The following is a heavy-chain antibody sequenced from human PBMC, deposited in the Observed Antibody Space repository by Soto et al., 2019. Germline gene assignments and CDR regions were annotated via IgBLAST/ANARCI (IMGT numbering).Heavy chain of an antibody. D-gene: IGHD2-2*01. CDR3: ARDYAYYYYYGMDV. CDR1: GGSISSGGYY. CDR2: IYYSGST. Sequence: SETLSLTCTVSGGSISSGGYYWSWIRQHPGKGLEWIGYIYYSGSTYYNPSLKSRVTISVDTSKNQFSLKLSSVTAADTAVYYCARDYAYYYYYGMDVWGQGTTVTVSS. V-gene: IGHV4-31*03. J-gene: IGHJ6*02.